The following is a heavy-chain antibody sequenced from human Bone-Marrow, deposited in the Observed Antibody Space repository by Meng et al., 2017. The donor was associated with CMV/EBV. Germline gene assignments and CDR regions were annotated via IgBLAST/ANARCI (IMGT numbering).Heavy chain of an antibody. J-gene: IGHJ5*02. CDR3: ARVLIPPTITNLVCFDP. V-gene: IGHV4-30-4*01. Sequence: LRLSCTVSGDSNSRGDYYWSWIRQPPGKGLEWIGHIYYSGTTYYNPSLKSRVIMSADTSKHQLSLRLSSVTAADTAVYYCARVLIPPTITNLVCFDPCGQGTLVTVSS. CDR1: GDSNSRGDYY. CDR2: IYYSGTT. D-gene: IGHD1-14*01.